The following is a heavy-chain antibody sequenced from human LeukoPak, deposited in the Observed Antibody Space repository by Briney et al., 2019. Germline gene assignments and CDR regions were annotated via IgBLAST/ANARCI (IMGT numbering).Heavy chain of an antibody. J-gene: IGHJ4*02. D-gene: IGHD3-10*01. V-gene: IGHV3-23*01. CDR3: AKVAHYYGSGSYYEYYFDY. Sequence: GGSLRLSCAASGFTFSSYAMSWVRQAPGKGLEWVSAISGSGGTTYYSDSVKGRFTISRDNSKNTLYLQMNSLRAEDMAVYYCAKVAHYYGSGSYYEYYFDYWGQGTLVTVSS. CDR2: ISGSGGTT. CDR1: GFTFSSYA.